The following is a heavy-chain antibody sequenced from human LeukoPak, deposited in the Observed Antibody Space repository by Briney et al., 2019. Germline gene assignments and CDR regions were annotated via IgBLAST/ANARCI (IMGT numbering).Heavy chain of an antibody. D-gene: IGHD3-10*01. J-gene: IGHJ4*02. CDR1: GGSISSGSYY. V-gene: IGHV4-61*10. CDR2: IYYSGST. CDR3: ARGDGGLLFDY. Sequence: PSETLSLTCTVSGGSISSGSYYWSWIRQPAGKGLEWIGYIYYSGSTNYNPSLKSRVTISLDRSKNQCSLKLSSVTAADTAVYYCARGDGGLLFDYWGQGTLVTVSS.